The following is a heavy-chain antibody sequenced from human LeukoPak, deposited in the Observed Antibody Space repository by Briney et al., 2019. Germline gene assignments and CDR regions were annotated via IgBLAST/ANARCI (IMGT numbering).Heavy chain of an antibody. CDR3: ARVRPGQWLLRDAFDI. V-gene: IGHV3-7*01. CDR1: GFTFDDYG. D-gene: IGHD6-19*01. J-gene: IGHJ3*02. Sequence: PWGSLRLSCAASGFTFDDYGMGWVRQAPGKGLECVANIKQDGSEKYYVDSVKGRFTISRDNAKNSLHLQMNSLRAEDTALYYCARVRPGQWLLRDAFDIWGQGTMVTVSS. CDR2: IKQDGSEK.